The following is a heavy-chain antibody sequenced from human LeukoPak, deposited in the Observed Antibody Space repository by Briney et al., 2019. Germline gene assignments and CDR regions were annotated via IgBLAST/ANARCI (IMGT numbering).Heavy chain of an antibody. V-gene: IGHV4-38-2*02. J-gene: IGHJ4*02. CDR3: AGPRSSGYPTYYFDY. Sequence: SETLSLTCTVSGYSISSGYYWGWIRQPPGKGLEWIGSIYHSGSTYYNPSLKSRVTISVDTSKNQFSLKLSSVTAADTAVYYCAGPRSSGYPTYYFDYWGQGTLVTVSS. CDR2: IYHSGST. D-gene: IGHD3-22*01. CDR1: GYSISSGYY.